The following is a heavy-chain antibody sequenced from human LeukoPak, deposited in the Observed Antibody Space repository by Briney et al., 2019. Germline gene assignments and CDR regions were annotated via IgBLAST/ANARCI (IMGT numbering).Heavy chain of an antibody. Sequence: SETLSLTCTVSGYSISSGYYWGWIRQPPGKGLEWIGSIYHSGSTYYNPSLKSRVTISVDTSKNQFSLKLSSVTAADTAVYYCARDLRSSGWTGYYFDYWGQGTLVTVSS. J-gene: IGHJ4*02. V-gene: IGHV4-38-2*02. CDR3: ARDLRSSGWTGYYFDY. CDR1: GYSISSGYY. CDR2: IYHSGST. D-gene: IGHD6-19*01.